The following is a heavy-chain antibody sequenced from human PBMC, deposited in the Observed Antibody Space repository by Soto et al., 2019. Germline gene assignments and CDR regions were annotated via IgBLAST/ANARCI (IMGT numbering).Heavy chain of an antibody. Sequence: GGSLRLSCAASGFTFSDYYMSWIRQAPGKGLEWVSYISSSSSYTNYADSVKGRFTISRDNAKNSLYLQMNSLRAEDTAVYYCARDRVAVAGRGPFDYWGQGTLVTVSS. J-gene: IGHJ4*02. D-gene: IGHD6-19*01. CDR1: GFTFSDYY. CDR3: ARDRVAVAGRGPFDY. V-gene: IGHV3-11*06. CDR2: ISSSSSYT.